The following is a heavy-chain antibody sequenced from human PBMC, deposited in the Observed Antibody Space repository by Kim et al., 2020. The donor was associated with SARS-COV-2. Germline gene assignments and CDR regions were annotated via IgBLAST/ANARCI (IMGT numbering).Heavy chain of an antibody. CDR2: ISSNGGST. Sequence: GGSLRLSCSASGFTFSSYAMHWVRQAPGKGLEYVSAISSNGGSTYYADSVKGRFTISRDNSKNTLYLQMSSLRAEDTAVYYCVKEVGQQLPKIFDYWGQGTLVTVSS. J-gene: IGHJ4*02. CDR3: VKEVGQQLPKIFDY. V-gene: IGHV3-64D*06. D-gene: IGHD6-13*01. CDR1: GFTFSSYA.